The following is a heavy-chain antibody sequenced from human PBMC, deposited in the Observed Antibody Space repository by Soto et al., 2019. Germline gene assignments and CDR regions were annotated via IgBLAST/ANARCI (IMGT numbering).Heavy chain of an antibody. Sequence: SETLSLTCAVYVGSFSGYYWSWIRQPPGKGLEWIGEINHSGSTNYNPSLKSRVTISVDTSKNQFSLKLSSVTAADTAVYYCARGPIYGMDVWGQGTTVTVSS. D-gene: IGHD5-12*01. J-gene: IGHJ6*02. CDR2: INHSGST. V-gene: IGHV4-34*01. CDR3: ARGPIYGMDV. CDR1: VGSFSGYY.